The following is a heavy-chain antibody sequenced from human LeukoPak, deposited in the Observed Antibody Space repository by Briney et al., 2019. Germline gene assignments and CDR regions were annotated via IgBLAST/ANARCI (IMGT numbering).Heavy chain of an antibody. CDR3: AREVDTQRYCSGGSCYSMHY. Sequence: SVKVSCKASGGTFSSYAISWVRQAPGQGLEWMGGIIPIFGTANYAQKFQGRVTITADESTSTAYMELSSLRSEDTAVYYCAREVDTQRYCSGGSCYSMHYWGQGTLVTVS. V-gene: IGHV1-69*13. D-gene: IGHD2-15*01. CDR2: IIPIFGTA. J-gene: IGHJ4*02. CDR1: GGTFSSYA.